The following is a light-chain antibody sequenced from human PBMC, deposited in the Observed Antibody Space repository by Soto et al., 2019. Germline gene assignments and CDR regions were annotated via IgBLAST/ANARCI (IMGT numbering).Light chain of an antibody. CDR1: QSLLHSNGYNY. CDR2: LGS. CDR3: MQPLQTPRT. Sequence: DIVMTQSPLSLPVTPGEPASISCRSSQSLLHSNGYNYLDWYLQKPGQSPQLLIYLGSNRSSGVPDRFSGSGSGTDFTRKISRVEAEDVGVYYCMQPLQTPRTFGQGTKVEIK. V-gene: IGKV2-28*01. J-gene: IGKJ1*01.